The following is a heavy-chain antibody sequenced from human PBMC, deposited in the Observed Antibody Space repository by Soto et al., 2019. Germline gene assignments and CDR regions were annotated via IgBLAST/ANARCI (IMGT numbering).Heavy chain of an antibody. J-gene: IGHJ6*02. D-gene: IGHD3-9*01. V-gene: IGHV1-18*04. CDR3: ARDNPPNYDILNGYYYYSGMDV. CDR2: ISAYNGNT. CDR1: GYTFTSYG. Sequence: ASVKVSCKASGYTFTSYGISWVRQAPGQGLEWMGWISAYNGNTNYAQKLQGRVTMTTDTSTSTAYMELRSLRSDDTAVYYCARDNPPNYDILNGYYYYSGMDVWGQGTTVTVSS.